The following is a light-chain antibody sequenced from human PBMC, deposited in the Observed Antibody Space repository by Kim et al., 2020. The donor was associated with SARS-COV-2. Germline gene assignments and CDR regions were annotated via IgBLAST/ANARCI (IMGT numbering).Light chain of an antibody. J-gene: IGKJ1*01. CDR2: DAS. Sequence: ASVGDRVTITCRASQSISSWLAWYQQKPGKAPKLLIYDASSLERGVPSRFSGSGSGTEFTLTISSLQPDDFATYYCQQYNSYSWTFGQGTKVDIK. CDR1: QSISSW. V-gene: IGKV1-5*01. CDR3: QQYNSYSWT.